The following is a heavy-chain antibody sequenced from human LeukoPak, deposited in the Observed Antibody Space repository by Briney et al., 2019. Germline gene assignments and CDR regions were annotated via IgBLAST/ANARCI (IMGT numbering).Heavy chain of an antibody. Sequence: ASVKVSCKASGYTFTGYYMHWVRQAPGQGLEWMGWINPNSGGTNYAQKSQGRVTMTRDTSISTAYMELSRLGSDDPAVYYCARVGYFSSTRCYGGFDHWGQGTLVTVSS. D-gene: IGHD2-2*01. CDR3: ARVGYFSSTRCYGGFDH. CDR1: GYTFTGYY. CDR2: INPNSGGT. V-gene: IGHV1-2*02. J-gene: IGHJ4*02.